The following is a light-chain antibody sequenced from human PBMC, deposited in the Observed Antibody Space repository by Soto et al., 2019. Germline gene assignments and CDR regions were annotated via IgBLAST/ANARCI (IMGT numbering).Light chain of an antibody. CDR2: YDS. J-gene: IGLJ1*01. CDR1: NIGSKS. CDR3: QVWDSSSVYV. V-gene: IGLV3-21*04. Sequence: SSELTQPPSVSVAPGKTARITCGGNNIGSKSVHWYQQKPGQAPVLVIYYDSDRPSGIPERFSGSNSGNTATLTISRVEAGDEADYYCQVWDSSSVYVFGTGTKLTVL.